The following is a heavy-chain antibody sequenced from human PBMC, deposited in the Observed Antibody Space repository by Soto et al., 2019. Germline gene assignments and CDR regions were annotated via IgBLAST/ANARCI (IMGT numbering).Heavy chain of an antibody. CDR3: ARDEIAAADNYYYGMDV. Sequence: GGSLRLSCAASGFTFSSYGMHWVRQAPGKGLEWVAVIWYDGSNKYYADSVKGRFTISRDNSKNTLYLQMNSLRAEDTAVYYCARDEIAAADNYYYGMDVWGQGTTVTVSS. D-gene: IGHD6-13*01. J-gene: IGHJ6*02. CDR2: IWYDGSNK. V-gene: IGHV3-33*01. CDR1: GFTFSSYG.